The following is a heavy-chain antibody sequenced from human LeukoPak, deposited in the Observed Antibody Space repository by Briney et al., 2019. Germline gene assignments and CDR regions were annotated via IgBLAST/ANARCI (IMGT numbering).Heavy chain of an antibody. CDR3: ARAFTSGSYYTGWWFDP. V-gene: IGHV4-34*01. CDR1: VGSFSGYY. CDR2: INHSGNT. D-gene: IGHD3-10*01. Sequence: PSETLSLTCALYVGSFSGYYWSWIRQPPGKGLEWSGEINHSGNTNYNPSLKSRVTISIDTSKNQLSLKLSSVTAADTAVYYCARAFTSGSYYTGWWFDPWGQGTLVTVSS. J-gene: IGHJ5*02.